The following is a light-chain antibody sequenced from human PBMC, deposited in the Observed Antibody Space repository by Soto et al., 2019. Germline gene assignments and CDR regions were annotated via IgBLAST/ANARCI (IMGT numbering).Light chain of an antibody. Sequence: DIQMTQSPSSLSASIGDSVTITCRASQSISGYLNWYQQKPGGAPKFLIYASSTLQSGVPSRFSGSGYGTDFTLTINNLQPEDFANYYCQQSSIRPPTFGQGTKVEVK. CDR3: QQSSIRPPT. CDR1: QSISGY. V-gene: IGKV1-39*01. CDR2: ASS. J-gene: IGKJ1*01.